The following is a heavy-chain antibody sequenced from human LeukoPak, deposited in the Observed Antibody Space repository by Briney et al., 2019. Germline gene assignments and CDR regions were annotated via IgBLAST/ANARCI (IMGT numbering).Heavy chain of an antibody. CDR1: GFTFSSYG. CDR2: ISYDGSNK. J-gene: IGHJ4*02. V-gene: IGHV3-30*18. D-gene: IGHD6-19*01. CDR3: AKGLAVAGLAIDY. Sequence: GGSLRLSCAASGFTFSSYGMHWVRQAPGKGLEWVAVISYDGSNKYYADSVKGRFTISRDSSKNTLYLQMNSLRAEDTAVYYCAKGLAVAGLAIDYWGQGTLVTVSS.